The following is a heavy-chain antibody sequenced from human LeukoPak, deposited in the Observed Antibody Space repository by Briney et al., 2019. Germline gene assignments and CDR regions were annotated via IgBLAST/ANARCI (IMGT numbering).Heavy chain of an antibody. Sequence: SQTLSLTCTVSGDSIYSGENYWSWIRQPPGKGLEWIGHIYHSGTTYYNPSVKSRMTISADTSKNQFSLNLRSVTAVDTAVYYCARVQYCSGGSCHNLRLFDQWGQGTLVTVSS. V-gene: IGHV4-30-4*08. J-gene: IGHJ4*02. CDR2: IYHSGTT. CDR1: GDSIYSGENY. D-gene: IGHD2-15*01. CDR3: ARVQYCSGGSCHNLRLFDQ.